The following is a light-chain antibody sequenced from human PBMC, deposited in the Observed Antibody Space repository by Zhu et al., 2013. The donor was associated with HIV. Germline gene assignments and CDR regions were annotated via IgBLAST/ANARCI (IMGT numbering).Light chain of an antibody. J-gene: IGLJ1*01. CDR1: KLGEKY. CDR2: GTA. Sequence: SYELTQPPSVSVSPGQTTSITCSGDKLGEKYASWYQQKPGQAPVLVVYGTANRPSGIPERISGSTSGNTATLTITRVEAGDEADYYCQVWDSSSDHPVFGTETKVTVL. V-gene: IGLV3-1*01. CDR3: QVWDSSSDHPV.